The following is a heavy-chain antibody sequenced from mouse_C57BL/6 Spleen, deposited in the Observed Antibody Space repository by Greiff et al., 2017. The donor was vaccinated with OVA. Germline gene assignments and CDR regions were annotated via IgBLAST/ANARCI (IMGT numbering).Heavy chain of an antibody. D-gene: IGHD2-3*01. CDR3: ASSFYDGYLYWYFDV. J-gene: IGHJ1*03. CDR1: GFNIKNTY. Sequence: EVQLQQSVAELVRPGASVKLSCTASGFNIKNTYMHWVKQRPEQGLEWIGRIDPANGNTKYAPKFQGKATITADTSSNTAYLQLSSLTSEDTAIYYCASSFYDGYLYWYFDVWGTGTTVTVSS. V-gene: IGHV14-3*01. CDR2: IDPANGNT.